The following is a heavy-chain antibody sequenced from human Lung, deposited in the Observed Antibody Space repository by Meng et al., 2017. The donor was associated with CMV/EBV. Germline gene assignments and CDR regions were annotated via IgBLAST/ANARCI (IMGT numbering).Heavy chain of an antibody. CDR1: GYRLSELS. D-gene: IGHD3/OR15-3a*01. Sequence: ASVXVSCKVSGYRLSELSMHWVRQAPGKGLEWMGGFDLEDGKTIYAQKFQGRVTMTEDTSTDTAYMDLSSLRSEDTAVYYCAIFGLVGGLDAVDVWGQGTMVTFSS. CDR3: AIFGLVGGLDAVDV. CDR2: FDLEDGKT. V-gene: IGHV1-24*01. J-gene: IGHJ3*01.